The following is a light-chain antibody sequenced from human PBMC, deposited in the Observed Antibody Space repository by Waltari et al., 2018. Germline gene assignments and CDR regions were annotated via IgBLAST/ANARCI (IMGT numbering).Light chain of an antibody. J-gene: IGKJ3*01. CDR1: QNIGTF. V-gene: IGKV1-39*01. CDR3: QQSYSTPPVFA. CDR2: AAS. Sequence: DRQMTQSPSSLSASVGDGVTIACRASQNIGTFLNWYQQTPGRAPKLLIYAASTLQSGVPSRFSGTGSGTDFTLTINNLQPEDFATYFCQQSYSTPPVFAFGPGTKLEMK.